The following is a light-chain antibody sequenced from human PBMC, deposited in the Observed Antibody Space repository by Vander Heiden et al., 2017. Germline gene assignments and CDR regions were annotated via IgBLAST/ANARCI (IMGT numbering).Light chain of an antibody. Sequence: PMTQSPSTLSASVGDRVTITCRASQSISSLLAWYQQKPGKAPKLLISKASNLESGVPSRFSGSGSGTEFTLTISSLQPDDFAAYYCQQYCCYPWTFGQGTKVEIK. CDR1: QSISSL. CDR3: QQYCCYPWT. CDR2: KAS. V-gene: IGKV1-5*03. J-gene: IGKJ1*01.